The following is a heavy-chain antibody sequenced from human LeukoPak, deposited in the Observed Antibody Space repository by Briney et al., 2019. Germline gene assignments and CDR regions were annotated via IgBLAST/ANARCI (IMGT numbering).Heavy chain of an antibody. CDR3: AKVYGFWSGFDY. CDR2: ISYDGSNK. Sequence: PGRSLRLSCAASGFTFSSYGMHWVRQATGKGLEWVAVISYDGSNKYYADSVKGRFTISRDNSKNTLYLQMNSLRAEDTAVYYCAKVYGFWSGFDYWGQGTLVTVSS. CDR1: GFTFSSYG. J-gene: IGHJ4*02. D-gene: IGHD3-3*01. V-gene: IGHV3-30*18.